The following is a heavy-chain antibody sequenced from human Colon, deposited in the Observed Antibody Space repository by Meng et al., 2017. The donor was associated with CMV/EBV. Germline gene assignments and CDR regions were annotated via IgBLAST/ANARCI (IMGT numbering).Heavy chain of an antibody. CDR3: ARELARGGY. CDR1: GYTFTNFG. Sequence: QVPVLQAGKEVKKPGAAVKVSCNISGYTFTNFGISWVRQAPGRGLEWMAYISPYNGDTNYAQRFQGRVALTTDTSTSTVYMELGSLTSDDTAMYYCARELARGGYWGQGTLVTVSS. CDR2: ISPYNGDT. V-gene: IGHV1-18*01. J-gene: IGHJ4*02.